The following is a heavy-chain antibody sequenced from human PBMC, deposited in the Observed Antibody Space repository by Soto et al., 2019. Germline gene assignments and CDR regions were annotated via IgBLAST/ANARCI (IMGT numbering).Heavy chain of an antibody. CDR3: AIGNDYYYDSSGSYDY. J-gene: IGHJ4*02. D-gene: IGHD3-22*01. CDR2: VNHSGIV. Sequence: SETLSLTCGVYGGSFNGYYWTWIRQPPGKGLEWIGEVNHSGIVNYNPSLKRRVTISVDTSKNQFSLKWRSVTAADTAVYYCAIGNDYYYDSSGSYDYWGQGTLVTVSS. CDR1: GGSFNGYY. V-gene: IGHV4-34*01.